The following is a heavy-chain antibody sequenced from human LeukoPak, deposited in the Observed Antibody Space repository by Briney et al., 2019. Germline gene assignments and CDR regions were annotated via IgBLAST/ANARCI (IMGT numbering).Heavy chain of an antibody. Sequence: SETLSLTCTVSGGSISSYYWSWIRQPPGKGLEWIGYIYYSGSTNYNPSLKSRVTISVDTPKNQFSLKLSSVTAADTAVYYCGRDQQQLVDNWFDPWGQGTLVSVSS. CDR1: GGSISSYY. D-gene: IGHD6-13*01. CDR2: IYYSGST. CDR3: GRDQQQLVDNWFDP. J-gene: IGHJ5*02. V-gene: IGHV4-59*01.